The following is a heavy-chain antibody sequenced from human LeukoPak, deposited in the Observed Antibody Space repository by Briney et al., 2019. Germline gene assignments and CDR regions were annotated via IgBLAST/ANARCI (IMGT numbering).Heavy chain of an antibody. J-gene: IGHJ4*02. CDR2: ISGSGGST. V-gene: IGHV3-23*01. Sequence: LEWVSAISGSGGSTYYADSVKGRFTISRDNSKNTLYLQMNSLRAEDTAVYYCAKDEAGYDYWGQGTLVTVSS. D-gene: IGHD6-19*01. CDR3: AKDEAGYDY.